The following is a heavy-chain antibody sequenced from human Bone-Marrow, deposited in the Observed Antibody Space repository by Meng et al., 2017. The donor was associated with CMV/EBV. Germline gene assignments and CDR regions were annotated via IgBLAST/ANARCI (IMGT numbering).Heavy chain of an antibody. J-gene: IGHJ5*02. Sequence: SETLSLTCTVSGGSINTNTYYWGWIRQPPGEGLEWIGSIYDSGSTYYNPSLKSRVTMSVDTSKNQFSLKVNSLTAADTAVYYCALTTDNWFDPWGHGTLVTGSS. V-gene: IGHV4-39*07. CDR1: GGSINTNTYY. CDR2: IYDSGST. D-gene: IGHD4-11*01. CDR3: ALTTDNWFDP.